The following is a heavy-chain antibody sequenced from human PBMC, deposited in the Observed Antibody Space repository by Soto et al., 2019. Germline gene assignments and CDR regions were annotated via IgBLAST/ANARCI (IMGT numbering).Heavy chain of an antibody. J-gene: IGHJ5*02. CDR2: IDPSDSYT. V-gene: IGHV5-10-1*03. CDR3: ARFPRGGVIVPSWFDP. D-gene: IGHD3-16*02. CDR1: GYSFTSYW. Sequence: EVQLVQSGAEVKKPGESLRISCKGSGYSFTSYWISWVRQMPGKGLEWMGRIDPSDSYTNYSPSFQGHVTISADKSISTAYLQWSSLKASDTAMYYCARFPRGGVIVPSWFDPWGQGTLVTVSS.